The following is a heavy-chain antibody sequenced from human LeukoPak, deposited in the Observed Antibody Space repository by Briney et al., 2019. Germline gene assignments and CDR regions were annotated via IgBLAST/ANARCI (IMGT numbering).Heavy chain of an antibody. CDR2: ISGHSGNT. Sequence: ASVKVSCKASAYSFISYGISWVRQAPGQGLEWMGWISGHSGNTNYAQKFQGRVTMTTDTSTSTAYMELRSLRSDDTAVYYCARDCSTSTCLVALDIWGQGTKVIVSS. D-gene: IGHD2-2*01. J-gene: IGHJ3*02. CDR3: ARDCSTSTCLVALDI. V-gene: IGHV1-18*01. CDR1: AYSFISYG.